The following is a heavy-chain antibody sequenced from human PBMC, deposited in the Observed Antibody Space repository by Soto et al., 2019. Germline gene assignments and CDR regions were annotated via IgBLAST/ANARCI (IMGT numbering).Heavy chain of an antibody. CDR3: ASGGYYDNTWGKLSHYGLDV. Sequence: QVQLVQSAAEVKKPGASVKVSCKASGYTFIRYGITWVRQAPGQGLEWMGWISPYNDYTIYAQKLQGRVTMTTDTSTRTTYMEQRSLKSADTAVYYCASGGYYDNTWGKLSHYGLDVWGQGTSVTVSS. CDR1: GYTFIRYG. V-gene: IGHV1-18*01. D-gene: IGHD3-16*01. CDR2: ISPYNDYT. J-gene: IGHJ6*02.